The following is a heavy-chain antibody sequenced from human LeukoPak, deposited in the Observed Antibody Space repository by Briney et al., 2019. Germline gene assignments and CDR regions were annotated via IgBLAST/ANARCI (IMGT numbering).Heavy chain of an antibody. CDR2: IKKTGSET. Sequence: GGSLRLSCAASGFTFSSYAMHWVRQAPGKGLEWVAYIKKTGSETYYVDSVKGRFTITRDNTRNSLFLQMYSLRAEDTAVYFCAREDGYCSGGNCYSYFDSWGQGTLVTVSS. D-gene: IGHD2-15*01. V-gene: IGHV3-7*01. CDR3: AREDGYCSGGNCYSYFDS. J-gene: IGHJ4*02. CDR1: GFTFSSYA.